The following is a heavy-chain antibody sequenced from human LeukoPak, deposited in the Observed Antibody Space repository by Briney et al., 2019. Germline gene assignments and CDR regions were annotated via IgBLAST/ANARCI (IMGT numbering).Heavy chain of an antibody. CDR2: MNPNSGNT. CDR3: ARIPYCSSTSCYPPPP. Sequence: ASVKVSCKASGYTFTSYDINWVRQATGQGLEWMGWMNPNSGNTGYPQKFQGRVTMTRNTSISTAYMELSSLRSEDTAVYYCARIPYCSSTSCYPPPPWGQGTLVTVSS. D-gene: IGHD2-2*01. CDR1: GYTFTSYD. V-gene: IGHV1-8*01. J-gene: IGHJ5*02.